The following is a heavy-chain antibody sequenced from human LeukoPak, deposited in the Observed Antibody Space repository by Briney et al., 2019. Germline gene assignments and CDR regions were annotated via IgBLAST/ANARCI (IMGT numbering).Heavy chain of an antibody. CDR2: ISYSGST. CDR1: GGSISTYY. V-gene: IGHV4-59*08. Sequence: SETLSLTCTVSGGSISTYYWTWIRQPPGKGLEWIGSISYSGSTNNSPSLEGRVTISVDTSKNQFSLKLSSVTAADAAVYYCARSYYYDSSGYYDYWGQGTLVTVSS. J-gene: IGHJ4*02. D-gene: IGHD3-22*01. CDR3: ARSYYYDSSGYYDY.